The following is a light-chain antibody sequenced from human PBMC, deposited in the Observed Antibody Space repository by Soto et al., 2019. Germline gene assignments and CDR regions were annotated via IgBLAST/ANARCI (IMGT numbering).Light chain of an antibody. Sequence: QSVLTQPPSVSAAPGQKVTISCSGSSTNIGKNYVSWYQQLPGTAPKLLIYDNNQRPSGIPDRFSGSKSGTSVTLGITGLQTGDEADYYCGTWDSSLSAEVFGGGTKLTVL. V-gene: IGLV1-51*01. CDR1: STNIGKNY. CDR2: DNN. CDR3: GTWDSSLSAEV. J-gene: IGLJ3*02.